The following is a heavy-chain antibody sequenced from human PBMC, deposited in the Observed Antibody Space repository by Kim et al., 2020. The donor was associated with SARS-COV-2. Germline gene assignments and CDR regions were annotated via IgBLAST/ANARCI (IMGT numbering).Heavy chain of an antibody. V-gene: IGHV4-59*02. CDR3: ARRNFDILTGYHRRGGFDA. J-gene: IGHJ5*02. CDR1: GTSVSSHY. D-gene: IGHD3-9*01. Sequence: SETLSLTCTVSGTSVSSHYWAWIRQPPGKALEWIGLIYESEISEYNPSLRSRVTISAESSKNQFSLTLNSVTAADTAVYYCARRNFDILTGYHRRGGFDAWGQGILVTVSS. CDR2: IYESEIS.